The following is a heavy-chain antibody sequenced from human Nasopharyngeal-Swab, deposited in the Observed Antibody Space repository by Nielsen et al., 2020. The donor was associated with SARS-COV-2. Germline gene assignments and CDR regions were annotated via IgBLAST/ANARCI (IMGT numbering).Heavy chain of an antibody. V-gene: IGHV3-73*01. CDR3: TTDFYFDY. CDR2: IGDKDHNYAT. Sequence: LTCPASGFIFSASAIHWVRQASGNGQEWVGRIGDKDHNYATTYGVSVKGRFTISRDDSKNTAFLQMDSLKTEDTALYYCTTDFYFDYWGQGTRVTVSS. J-gene: IGHJ4*02. CDR1: GFIFSASA.